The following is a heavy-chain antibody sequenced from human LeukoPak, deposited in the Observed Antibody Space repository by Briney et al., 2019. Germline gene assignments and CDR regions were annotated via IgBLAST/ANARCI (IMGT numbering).Heavy chain of an antibody. CDR2: LYNSGSP. CDR3: ARGGCSSCLFDY. D-gene: IGHD6-13*01. V-gene: IGHV4-59*01. J-gene: IGHJ4*02. Sequence: PSETLSLTCTVSGGSITSNYWSWIRQPPGKGLEWIGLLYNSGSPNYNPSLKSRVTISVDTSKNQFSLKLTSVTAADTAVYYCARGGCSSCLFDYWGQGTLVTVSS. CDR1: GGSITSNY.